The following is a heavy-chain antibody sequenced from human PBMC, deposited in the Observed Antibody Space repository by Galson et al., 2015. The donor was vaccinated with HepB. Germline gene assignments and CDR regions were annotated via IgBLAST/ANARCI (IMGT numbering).Heavy chain of an antibody. J-gene: IGHJ4*02. Sequence: SLRLSCAASGFPFSDYAMHWVRQAPGKGLEWVAVIWFDGSEMYYGDFVKGRFTISRDNSKNTLYLQMNSLRAEDTAVYYCARRHRSSGWYYFDYWGQGTLVTVSS. CDR3: ARRHRSSGWYYFDY. CDR2: IWFDGSEM. CDR1: GFPFSDYA. D-gene: IGHD6-19*01. V-gene: IGHV3-33*08.